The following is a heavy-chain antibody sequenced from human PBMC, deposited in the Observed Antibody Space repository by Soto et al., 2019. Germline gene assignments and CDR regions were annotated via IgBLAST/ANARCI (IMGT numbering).Heavy chain of an antibody. J-gene: IGHJ6*03. CDR2: IYYSGST. Sequence: SETLSLTCTVSGGSISSYYWSWIRQPPGKGLEWIGYIYYSGSTNYNPSLKSRVTISVDTSKNQFSLKLSSVTAADTAVYYCARVTVLRFLEWLPDVWGKGTTVTV. D-gene: IGHD3-3*01. CDR3: ARVTVLRFLEWLPDV. CDR1: GGSISSYY. V-gene: IGHV4-59*01.